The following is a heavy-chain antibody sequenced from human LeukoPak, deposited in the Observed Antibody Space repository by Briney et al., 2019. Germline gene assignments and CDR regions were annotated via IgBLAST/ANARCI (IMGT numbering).Heavy chain of an antibody. D-gene: IGHD3-22*01. J-gene: IGHJ3*02. CDR2: IYYSGIT. Sequence: PSETLSLTCTVSGGSISSYFWSWIRQPPGKGLEWIGYIYYSGITNYNPSLKSRITISVDTSKNQFSLKLSSVTAADTAVYYCARVVYDGDSSGYFDAFDIWGQGTMVTVSS. CDR3: ARVVYDGDSSGYFDAFDI. V-gene: IGHV4-59*08. CDR1: GGSISSYF.